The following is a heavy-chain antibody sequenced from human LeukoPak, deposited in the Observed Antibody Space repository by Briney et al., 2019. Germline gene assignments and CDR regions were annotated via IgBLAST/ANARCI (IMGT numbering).Heavy chain of an antibody. Sequence: SVKVSCKASGGTFSSYAISWVRQAPGQGLEWMGGIIPIFGTANYAQKFQGRVTITTDESTSTAYMELSSLRSEDTAVYYCAREETYSSGWYGWFDHWGQGTLVTVSS. D-gene: IGHD6-19*01. CDR1: GGTFSSYA. J-gene: IGHJ5*02. V-gene: IGHV1-69*05. CDR3: AREETYSSGWYGWFDH. CDR2: IIPIFGTA.